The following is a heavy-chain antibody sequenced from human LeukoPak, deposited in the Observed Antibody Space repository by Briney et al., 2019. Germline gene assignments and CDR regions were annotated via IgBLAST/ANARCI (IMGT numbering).Heavy chain of an antibody. V-gene: IGHV3-23*01. CDR3: AKDRYDILTGYQYYFDY. D-gene: IGHD3-9*01. Sequence: GGSLRLSCAASGFTFSTYAMTWVRQAPGKGLEWVSAISGTGGSTYYADSVKGRFTISRDNSKNTLYLQMNSLRVEDTAVYYCAKDRYDILTGYQYYFDYWGRGTLVTVSS. CDR2: ISGTGGST. J-gene: IGHJ4*02. CDR1: GFTFSTYA.